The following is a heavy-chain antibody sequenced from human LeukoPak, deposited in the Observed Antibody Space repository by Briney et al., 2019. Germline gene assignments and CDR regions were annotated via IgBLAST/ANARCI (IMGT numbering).Heavy chain of an antibody. CDR3: AIHQRALYDILTGFPTGYYGMDV. CDR1: GYSFTSYW. D-gene: IGHD3-9*01. V-gene: IGHV5-51*01. CDR2: IYPGGSDT. Sequence: GESLKISCKGSGYSFTSYWIGWVRQMPGKGLEWMGIIYPGGSDTRYSPSFQGQVTISADKSISTAYLQWSSLKASDTAMYYCAIHQRALYDILTGFPTGYYGMDVWGQGTTVTVSS. J-gene: IGHJ6*02.